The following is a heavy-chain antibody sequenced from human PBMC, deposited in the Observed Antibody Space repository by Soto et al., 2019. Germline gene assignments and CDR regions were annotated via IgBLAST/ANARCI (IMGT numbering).Heavy chain of an antibody. CDR2: IHSSSSTI. CDR1: GFTFSSYS. CDR3: AKITTSNYGPFDY. J-gene: IGHJ4*02. V-gene: IGHV3-48*02. D-gene: IGHD4-4*01. Sequence: EVQLVESGGGLVQPGGSLRLSCAASGFTFSSYSMSWVRQVPGKGLQWVSYIHSSSSTIKYADSVKGRFTISRDNAKNSLYLQMNSLRDEDTAVYYCAKITTSNYGPFDYWGQGTLVTVSS.